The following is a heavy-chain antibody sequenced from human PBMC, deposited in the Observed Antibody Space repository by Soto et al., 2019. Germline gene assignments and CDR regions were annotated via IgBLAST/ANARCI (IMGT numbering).Heavy chain of an antibody. V-gene: IGHV3-30*18. D-gene: IGHD1-26*01. CDR1: GFTFSSYG. CDR2: ISYGGNNK. Sequence: QVQLVESGGGVVQPGRSLRLSCAASGFTFSSYGMHWVRQAPGKGLEWVAVISYGGNNKYYADSVKGRFTISRDNSKNTLYLQMNSLRAEDTAVYYCAKVVYSGSYFDYWGQGTLVTVSS. J-gene: IGHJ4*02. CDR3: AKVVYSGSYFDY.